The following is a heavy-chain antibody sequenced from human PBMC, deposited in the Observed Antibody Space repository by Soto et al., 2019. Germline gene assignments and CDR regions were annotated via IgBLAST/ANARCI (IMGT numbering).Heavy chain of an antibody. CDR3: AKSSRQLYYYYGMDV. CDR2: ISYDGSNK. CDR1: GFTFSSYG. Sequence: PGGSLRLSCAASGFTFSSYGMHWVRQAPGKGLEWVAVISYDGSNKYYADSVKGRFTISRDNSKNTLYLQMNSLRAEDTAVYYCAKSSRQLYYYYGMDVWGQGTTVTV. J-gene: IGHJ6*02. D-gene: IGHD6-13*01. V-gene: IGHV3-30*18.